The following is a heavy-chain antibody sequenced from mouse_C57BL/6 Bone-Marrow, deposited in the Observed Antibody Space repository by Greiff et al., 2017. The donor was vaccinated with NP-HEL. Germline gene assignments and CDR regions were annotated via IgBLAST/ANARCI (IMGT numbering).Heavy chain of an antibody. CDR2: ISDGGSYN. D-gene: IGHD2-5*01. CDR3: ARDSNGVWFAY. CDR1: GFTFSSYA. Sequence: EVQGVESGGGLVKPGGSLKLSCAASGFTFSSYAMSWVRQTQATRLEWVATISDGGSYNYYQDNVKGRFPIFRDNAKNNLYLQMSHLKSEETAMYYCARDSNGVWFAYWGQGTLVTVSA. J-gene: IGHJ3*01. V-gene: IGHV5-4*01.